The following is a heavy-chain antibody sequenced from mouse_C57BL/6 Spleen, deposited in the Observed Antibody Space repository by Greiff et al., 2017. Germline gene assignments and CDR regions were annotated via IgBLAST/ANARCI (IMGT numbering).Heavy chain of an antibody. J-gene: IGHJ1*03. V-gene: IGHV1-54*01. CDR3: ARGIVTTEWYFDV. Sequence: VQLQQSGAELVRPGTSVKVSCKASGYAFTNYLIEWVKQRPGQGPEWIGVINPGSGGTNYNEKFKGKATLTADKSSSTAYMQLSSLTSEDSAVYFCARGIVTTEWYFDVWGTGTTVTVSS. D-gene: IGHD2-5*01. CDR2: INPGSGGT. CDR1: GYAFTNYL.